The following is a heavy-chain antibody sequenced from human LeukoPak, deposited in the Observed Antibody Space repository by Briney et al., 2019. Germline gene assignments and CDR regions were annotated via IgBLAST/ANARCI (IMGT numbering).Heavy chain of an antibody. CDR2: IYTSGRT. CDR3: ARLEQWLVHAFDI. CDR1: GGSISSGSYY. V-gene: IGHV4-61*02. Sequence: PSQTLSLTCTVSGGSISSGSYYWSWIRQPAGKGLEWIGRIYTSGRTNYNPSLKSRVTISVDTSKNQFSLKLSSVTAADTAVYYCARLEQWLVHAFDIWGQGTMVTVSS. J-gene: IGHJ3*02. D-gene: IGHD6-19*01.